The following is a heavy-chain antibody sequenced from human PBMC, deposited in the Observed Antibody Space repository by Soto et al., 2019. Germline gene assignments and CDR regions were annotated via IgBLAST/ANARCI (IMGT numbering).Heavy chain of an antibody. CDR1: GFTFSSYG. V-gene: IGHV3-30*03. CDR3: ATSLGRSTIFGVVFDDYGMDV. J-gene: IGHJ6*02. D-gene: IGHD3-3*01. CDR2: ISYDGSNK. Sequence: GVSLRLSCVASGFTFSSYGMHWVRQAPGKGLEWVAVISYDGSNKYYADSVKGRFTISRDNSKNTLYLQMNSLRAEDTAVYYCATSLGRSTIFGVVFDDYGMDVWGQGTTVTVSS.